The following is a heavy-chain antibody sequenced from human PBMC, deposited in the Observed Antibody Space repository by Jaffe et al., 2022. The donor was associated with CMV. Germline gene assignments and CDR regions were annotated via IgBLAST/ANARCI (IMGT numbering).Heavy chain of an antibody. Sequence: EVQLLESGGGLVQPGGSLRLSCAASGFTFSNYAMSWVRQAPGKGLEWVSVVSGGGDNTYYADSVRGRFTISRDNSKNMVYLQMNSLRTEDTAVYYCAKDGKYSGSCRALESWGQGTLLTVSS. V-gene: IGHV3-23*01. CDR3: AKDGKYSGSCRALES. CDR1: GFTFSNYA. J-gene: IGHJ4*02. CDR2: VSGGGDNT. D-gene: IGHD1-26*01.